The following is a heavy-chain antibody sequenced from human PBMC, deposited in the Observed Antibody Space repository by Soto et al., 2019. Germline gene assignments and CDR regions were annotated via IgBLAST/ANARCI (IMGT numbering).Heavy chain of an antibody. J-gene: IGHJ1*01. CDR2: IIPIFGTA. CDR1: GGTFSSYA. Sequence: SVKVSCKASGGTFSSYAISWVRQAPGQGLEWMGGIIPIFGTANYAQKFQGRVTITADESTSTAYMELSSLRSEDTAVYYCARDRVVVKGAPSAEYFQHWGQGTLVTV. CDR3: ARDRVVVKGAPSAEYFQH. D-gene: IGHD3-22*01. V-gene: IGHV1-69*13.